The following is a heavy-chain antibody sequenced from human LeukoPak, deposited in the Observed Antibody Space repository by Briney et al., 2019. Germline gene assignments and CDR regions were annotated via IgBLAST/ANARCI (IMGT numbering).Heavy chain of an antibody. J-gene: IGHJ1*01. Sequence: SETLSLTCAVYGGSFSGYYWSWIRQPPGKGLEWIGEINHSGSTNYNPSLKSRVTISVDTSKNQFSLKLSSVTAADTAVYYCARRSLIGGYFQHWGQGTLVTVSS. CDR1: GGSFSGYY. D-gene: IGHD2-21*01. CDR2: INHSGST. CDR3: ARRSLIGGYFQH. V-gene: IGHV4-34*01.